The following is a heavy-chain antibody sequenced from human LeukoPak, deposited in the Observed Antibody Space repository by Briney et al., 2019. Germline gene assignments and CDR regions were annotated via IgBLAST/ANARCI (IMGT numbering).Heavy chain of an antibody. Sequence: PGGPLRLSCAASGFTFSSYAMSWVRQAPGKGLEWVSAISGNGGSTYNADSVRGRFTISRDNSKNTLYVQMNSLRAEDTAVYYCAKSSSGWYNFDYWGQGTLVRVSS. CDR3: AKSSSGWYNFDY. CDR1: GFTFSSYA. D-gene: IGHD6-19*01. V-gene: IGHV3-23*01. CDR2: ISGNGGST. J-gene: IGHJ4*02.